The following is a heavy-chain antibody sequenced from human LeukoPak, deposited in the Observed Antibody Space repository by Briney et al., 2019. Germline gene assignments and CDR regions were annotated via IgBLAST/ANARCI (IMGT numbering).Heavy chain of an antibody. CDR1: GYSITSGDY. Sequence: SETLSLTCTVSGYSITSGDYWGWIRQPPGKGLEWIGSIYHSGSTYYNPSLKSRVAISVDTSKNQFSLKLSSVTAADTAVYYCARDRLGLFDYWGQGTLVTVSS. CDR3: ARDRLGLFDY. D-gene: IGHD3-16*01. J-gene: IGHJ4*02. CDR2: IYHSGST. V-gene: IGHV4-38-2*02.